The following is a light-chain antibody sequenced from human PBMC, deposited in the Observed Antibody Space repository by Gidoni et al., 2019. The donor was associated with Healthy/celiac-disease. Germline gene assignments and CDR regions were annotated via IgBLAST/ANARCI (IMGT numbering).Light chain of an antibody. CDR1: ALPKKY. Sequence: SYELTQPPSVSVSPGQTARITCSGDALPKKYAYWYQQKSGQATVLVIYEDSKRPSGIPERFSGSSSGTMATLTISGAQVEDEADYYCYSTDSSGNFGVFGGGTKLTVL. V-gene: IGLV3-10*01. CDR3: YSTDSSGNFGV. CDR2: EDS. J-gene: IGLJ3*02.